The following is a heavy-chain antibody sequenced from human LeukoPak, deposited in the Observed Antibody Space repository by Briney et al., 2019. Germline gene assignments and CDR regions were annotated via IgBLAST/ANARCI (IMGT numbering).Heavy chain of an antibody. CDR1: GYTFTSYD. CDR2: MNPNSGNT. J-gene: IGHJ4*02. Sequence: ASVRVSCKASGYTFTSYDINWVRQATGQGLEWMGWMNPNSGNTGYAQKFQGRVTMTRNTSISTAYMELSSLRSEDTAVYYCARLAYCSSTSCYGGFDYWGQGTLVTVSS. V-gene: IGHV1-8*01. CDR3: ARLAYCSSTSCYGGFDY. D-gene: IGHD2-2*01.